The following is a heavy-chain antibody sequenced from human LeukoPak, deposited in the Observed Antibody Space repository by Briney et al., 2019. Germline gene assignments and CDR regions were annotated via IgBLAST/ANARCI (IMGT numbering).Heavy chain of an antibody. D-gene: IGHD6-13*01. V-gene: IGHV4-39*07. CDR1: SGSISSSSHY. CDR3: ARDSRKPAAGIKYWFDP. J-gene: IGHJ5*02. CDR2: MYYSGST. Sequence: SETLSLTCTVSSGSISSSSHYWGWIRQPPGKGLEWIASMYYSGSTYYNPSLKSRVTISVDTSKNQFSLKLSSVTAADTAVYYCARDSRKPAAGIKYWFDPWGQGTLVTVSS.